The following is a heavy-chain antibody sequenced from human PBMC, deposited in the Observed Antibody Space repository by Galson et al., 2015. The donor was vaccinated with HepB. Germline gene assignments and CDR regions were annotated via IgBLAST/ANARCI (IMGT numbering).Heavy chain of an antibody. D-gene: IGHD3-22*01. V-gene: IGHV3-30*04. CDR1: GFTFSSYT. Sequence: SLRLSCAASGFTFSSYTMHWVRQAPGKGLEWAVVISYDGSNKYYADSVKGRFTISRDNSKNTLDLQMNSLRVEDTAVYYCARGGDSGGYWPLAAFDIWGQGTMVTVSS. CDR3: ARGGDSGGYWPLAAFDI. J-gene: IGHJ3*02. CDR2: ISYDGSNK.